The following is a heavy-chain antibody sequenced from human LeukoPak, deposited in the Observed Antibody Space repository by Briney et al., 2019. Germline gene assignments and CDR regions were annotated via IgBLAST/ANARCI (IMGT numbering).Heavy chain of an antibody. V-gene: IGHV3-74*01. CDR2: ISGDGTTT. D-gene: IGHD6-13*01. J-gene: IGHJ4*02. CDR1: GFTFSTSW. Sequence: QPGGSLRLSCATSGFTFSTSWMHWVRQAPGKGLVWVSRISGDGTTTTYADSVKGRFTISRDNAKNTLFLQMNRQRVDDTAVYYCTRVRSSSWYDYWGQGALVTVSS. CDR3: TRVRSSSWYDY.